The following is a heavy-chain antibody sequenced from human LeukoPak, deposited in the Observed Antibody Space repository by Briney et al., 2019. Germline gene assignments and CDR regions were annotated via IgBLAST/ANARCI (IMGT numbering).Heavy chain of an antibody. V-gene: IGHV3-53*01. Sequence: GGSLRLSGAASGFTVSSNYLSWVRQAPGKGLERVSVIYSGGSTYYAESVKGRFTNSRANPKNTLHLQMNSLRAEDTAVYYCARARVGCTNYAFDIWGQGTMVTASS. CDR1: GFTVSSNY. J-gene: IGHJ3*02. D-gene: IGHD2-8*01. CDR2: IYSGGST. CDR3: ARARVGCTNYAFDI.